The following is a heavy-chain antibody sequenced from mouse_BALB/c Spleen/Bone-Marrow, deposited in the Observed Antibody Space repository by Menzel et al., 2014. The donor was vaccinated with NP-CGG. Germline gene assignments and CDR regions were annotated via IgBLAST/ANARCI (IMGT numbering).Heavy chain of an antibody. V-gene: IGHV5-4*02. J-gene: IGHJ4*01. CDR2: ISDGGSYT. CDR1: GFTFSDYY. CDR3: AREVSMDY. Sequence: DVKLVESGGGLVKPGGSLKLSCAASGFTFSDYYMYWVRQTPEKRLEWVATISDGGSYTYYPDSVKGRLTISRDNAKNNLFLQLSSLRSEDTAMYYCAREVSMDYWGQGTSVTASS.